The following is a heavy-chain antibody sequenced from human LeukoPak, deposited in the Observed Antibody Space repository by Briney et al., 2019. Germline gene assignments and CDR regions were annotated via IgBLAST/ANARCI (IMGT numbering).Heavy chain of an antibody. Sequence: PGGSLRLSCEASGLTFSRDWMGWVRQAPGKGLEWVAVISYDGSNKYYADSVKGRFTISRDNSKNTLYLQMNSLRAEDTAVYYCAKADGYSSSWYVAPLGYWGQGTLVTVSS. CDR1: GLTFSRDW. CDR2: ISYDGSNK. CDR3: AKADGYSSSWYVAPLGY. V-gene: IGHV3-30*18. D-gene: IGHD6-13*01. J-gene: IGHJ4*02.